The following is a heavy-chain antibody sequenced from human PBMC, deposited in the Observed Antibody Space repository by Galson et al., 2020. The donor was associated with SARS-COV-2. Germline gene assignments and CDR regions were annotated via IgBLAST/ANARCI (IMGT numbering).Heavy chain of an antibody. CDR3: ATSPPIAAPAIPYYYYYYGLDV. D-gene: IGHD6-13*01. CDR1: GYTLTELS. J-gene: IGHJ6*02. Sequence: ASVKVSCMVSGYTLTELSMHWVRQAPGKGLEWMGGFDPEDGETIYAQKFQGRVTMTEDTSTDTAYMELSSLRSEDTAVYYCATSPPIAAPAIPYYYYYYGLDVWGQGTPVTVSS. CDR2: FDPEDGET. V-gene: IGHV1-24*01.